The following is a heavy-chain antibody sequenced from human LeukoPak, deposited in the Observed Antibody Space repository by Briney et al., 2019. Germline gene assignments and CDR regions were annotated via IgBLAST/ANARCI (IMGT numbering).Heavy chain of an antibody. V-gene: IGHV3-53*01. Sequence: PGGSLRLSCAASGFTFSSYAMSWVRQAPGKGLEWVSVIYSDGRIHSADSVKGRFTISRDDSKNTLSLQMNSLRAEDTAVYYCARESGYSYGLAGFFDYWGQGTLVTVSS. J-gene: IGHJ4*02. CDR3: ARESGYSYGLAGFFDY. D-gene: IGHD5-18*01. CDR1: GFTFSSYA. CDR2: IYSDGRI.